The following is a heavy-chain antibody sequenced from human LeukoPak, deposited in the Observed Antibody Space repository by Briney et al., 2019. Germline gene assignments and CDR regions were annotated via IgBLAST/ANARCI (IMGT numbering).Heavy chain of an antibody. CDR1: GGSFSGYY. CDR3: ARGPYYYGSGSPIDY. D-gene: IGHD3-10*01. J-gene: IGHJ4*02. CDR2: INHSGST. V-gene: IGHV4-34*01. Sequence: SETLSLTCAVYGGSFSGYYWSWIRQPPGKGLEWIGEINHSGSTNYNPSLKSRVTISGDTSKNQFSLKLSSVTAADTAVYYCARGPYYYGSGSPIDYWGQGTLVTVSS.